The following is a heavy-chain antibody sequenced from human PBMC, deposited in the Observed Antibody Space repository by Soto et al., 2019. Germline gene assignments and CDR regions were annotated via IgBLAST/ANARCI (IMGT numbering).Heavy chain of an antibody. V-gene: IGHV4-30-4*01. CDR3: SRSTGRY. J-gene: IGHJ4*02. Sequence: QVQLQESGPGLVKPSQTLSLTCTVSGYSIRSDDYYWSWIRQPPGRGLEWIGYIYYSGSTYYSPSLKSRIAISIDTSTNQFSLKLRSATAAATAVYYCSRSTGRYWGQGTLVPVSS. CDR2: IYYSGST. CDR1: GYSIRSDDYY. D-gene: IGHD2-21*01.